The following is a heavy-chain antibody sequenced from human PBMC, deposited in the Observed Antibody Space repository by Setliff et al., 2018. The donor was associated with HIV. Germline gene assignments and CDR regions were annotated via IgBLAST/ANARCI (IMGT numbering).Heavy chain of an antibody. Sequence: GGSLRLSCAASGFTFTNYAMHWVRQAPGKGLEWVSLISYDGTTYYSDSVKGRFTVSRDNSKNTLDLRMDSLRVEDTAVYYCVNEAGSSSAYYHYYYYMDVWGKGTTVTVSS. CDR2: ISYDGTT. V-gene: IGHV3-30-3*02. CDR3: VNEAGSSSAYYHYYYYMDV. CDR1: GFTFTNYA. D-gene: IGHD6-6*01. J-gene: IGHJ6*03.